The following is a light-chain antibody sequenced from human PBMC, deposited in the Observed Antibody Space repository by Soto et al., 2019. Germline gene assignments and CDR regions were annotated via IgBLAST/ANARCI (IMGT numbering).Light chain of an antibody. V-gene: IGKV3-20*01. CDR1: QSVSSSY. CDR2: GVS. J-gene: IGKJ5*01. CDR3: QQYGSSSIT. Sequence: EIVLTQSPGTLSLSPGERATLSCRASQSVSSSYLAWYQQKPGQAPRLLIYGVSSRATGIPDRFSGSGSGTDFTLTISRLEPEEFAVYYCQQYGSSSITFGQGTRLEIK.